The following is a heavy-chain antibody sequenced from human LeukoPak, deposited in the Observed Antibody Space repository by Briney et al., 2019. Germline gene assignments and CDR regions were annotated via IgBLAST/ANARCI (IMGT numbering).Heavy chain of an antibody. Sequence: MSSETLSLTCAVYGGSFSGYYWSWIRQPPRKGLEWIGEINHSGSTNYNPSLKSRVTISVDTSKNQFSLKLSSVTAADTAVYYCARGQEDCSSTSCYSTLWDYWGQGTLVTVSS. D-gene: IGHD2-2*01. CDR2: INHSGST. CDR1: GGSFSGYY. J-gene: IGHJ4*02. V-gene: IGHV4-34*01. CDR3: ARGQEDCSSTSCYSTLWDY.